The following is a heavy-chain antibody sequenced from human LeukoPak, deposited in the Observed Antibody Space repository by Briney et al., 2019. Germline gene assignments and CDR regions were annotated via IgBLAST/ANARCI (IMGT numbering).Heavy chain of an antibody. Sequence: SETLSLTCTVSGGSISTHYWTWIRQPPGNGLEWIAYITDSGRIKYNPSLESRVTISKDTSKNQFSLKLSSVTAADTAVYYCARAPYHYYDSSGYLFFDYWGQGTLVTVSS. CDR3: ARAPYHYYDSSGYLFFDY. CDR2: ITDSGRI. CDR1: GGSISTHY. D-gene: IGHD3-22*01. V-gene: IGHV4-59*11. J-gene: IGHJ4*02.